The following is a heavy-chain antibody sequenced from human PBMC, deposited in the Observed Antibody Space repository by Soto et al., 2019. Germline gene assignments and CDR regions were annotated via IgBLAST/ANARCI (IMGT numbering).Heavy chain of an antibody. J-gene: IGHJ6*02. CDR3: AAQRGDQSYYYGMDV. CDR2: INHSGST. Sequence: SETLSLTCAVYGGSFSGYYWSWIRQPPGKGLEWIGEINHSGSTNYNPSLKSRVTISVDTSKNQFSLKLSSVTAADTAVYYCAAQRGDQSYYYGMDVWGQGTTVTVSS. V-gene: IGHV4-34*01. CDR1: GGSFSGYY.